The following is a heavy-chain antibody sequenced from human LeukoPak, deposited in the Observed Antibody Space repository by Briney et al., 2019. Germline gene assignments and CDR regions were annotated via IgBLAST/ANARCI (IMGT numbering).Heavy chain of an antibody. V-gene: IGHV4-39*01. Sequence: SETLSLTCAVSGGSISSSTYWWGWIRQPPGKALEWIGSVYSGSTYDNPSLQRRVIVSVDTSKNKISLKLSSVTAADTAVYYCASSGAAAFDYWGQGTLVTVSS. CDR2: VYSGST. J-gene: IGHJ4*02. CDR3: ASSGAAAFDY. D-gene: IGHD6-13*01. CDR1: GGSISSSTYW.